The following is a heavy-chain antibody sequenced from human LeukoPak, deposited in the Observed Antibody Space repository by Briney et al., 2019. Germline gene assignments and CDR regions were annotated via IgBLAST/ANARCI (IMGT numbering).Heavy chain of an antibody. J-gene: IGHJ4*02. CDR3: ARGQLRYSSSWYDY. V-gene: IGHV1-69*06. CDR1: GYSVSDYY. D-gene: IGHD6-13*01. CDR2: IIPIFGTA. Sequence: ASVKVSCKTSGYSVSDYYMHWVRQAPGQGLEWMGGIIPIFGTANYAQKFQGRVTITADKSTSTAYMELSSLRSEDTAVYYCARGQLRYSSSWYDYWGQGTLVTVSS.